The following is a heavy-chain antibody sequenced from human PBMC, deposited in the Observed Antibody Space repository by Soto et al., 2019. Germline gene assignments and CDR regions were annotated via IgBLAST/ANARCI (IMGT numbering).Heavy chain of an antibody. CDR2: ISYDGSNK. Sequence: PGGSLRLSCAASGFTFSSYAMHWVRQAPGKGLEWVAVISYDGSNKYYADSVKGRFTISRDNSKNTLYLQMNSLRAEDTAVYYCARNLKDTIAAWDYYYYGMDVWGQGTTVTVSS. CDR3: ARNLKDTIAAWDYYYYGMDV. CDR1: GFTFSSYA. V-gene: IGHV3-30-3*01. D-gene: IGHD6-6*01. J-gene: IGHJ6*02.